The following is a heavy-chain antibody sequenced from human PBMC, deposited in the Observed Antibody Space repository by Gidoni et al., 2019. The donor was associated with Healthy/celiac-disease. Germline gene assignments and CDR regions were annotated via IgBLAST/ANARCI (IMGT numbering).Heavy chain of an antibody. CDR1: GGSFSGYS. Sequence: QVQLQQWGAGLLKPSETLSLTCAVYGGSFSGYSWSWLRQPPGKGLEWIGEINHSGSTNYNPSLKSLVTISVDTSKNQFSLKLSSVTAADTAVYYCARGTGGYSYGQRTGYNDYWGQGTLVTVSS. J-gene: IGHJ4*02. V-gene: IGHV4-34*01. D-gene: IGHD5-18*01. CDR2: INHSGST. CDR3: ARGTGGYSYGQRTGYNDY.